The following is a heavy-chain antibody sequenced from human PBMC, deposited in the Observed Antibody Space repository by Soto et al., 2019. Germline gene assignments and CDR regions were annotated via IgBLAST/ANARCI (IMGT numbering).Heavy chain of an antibody. CDR3: AKDAHLWIQLWSHNHFDY. J-gene: IGHJ4*02. CDR1: GFTFSSYA. V-gene: IGHV3-23*01. D-gene: IGHD5-18*01. CDR2: ISGSGGST. Sequence: GGSLRLSCAASGFTFSSYAMSWVRQAPGKGLEWVSAISGSGGSTYYADSVKGRFTISRDNSKNTLYLQMNSLRAEDTAVYYCAKDAHLWIQLWSHNHFDYWGQGTLVTVSS.